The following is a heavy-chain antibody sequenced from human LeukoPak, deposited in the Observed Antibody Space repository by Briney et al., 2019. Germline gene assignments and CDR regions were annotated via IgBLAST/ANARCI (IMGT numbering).Heavy chain of an antibody. Sequence: GGSLRLSCAASGFTVSSNYMSWVRQAPGKGLEWVSVIYSGGSTYYADSVKGRFTISRDNSKNTLYLQMNSLRAEDTAVYYCAKDRANDYSNYGGSYYFDYWGQGTLVTVSS. D-gene: IGHD4-11*01. J-gene: IGHJ4*02. CDR2: IYSGGST. CDR1: GFTVSSNY. V-gene: IGHV3-53*01. CDR3: AKDRANDYSNYGGSYYFDY.